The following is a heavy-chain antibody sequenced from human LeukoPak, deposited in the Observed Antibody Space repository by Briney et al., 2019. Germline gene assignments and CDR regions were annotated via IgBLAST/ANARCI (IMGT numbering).Heavy chain of an antibody. Sequence: GGSLPVTLAASGCIFISYLWLWVRQAPGKGLEWVANIKQGGREKYYVDSVKGRFTISRDNAKNSLYLQTNSLRAEDTAVYYCARVGGDYDFDYSGQGTLVTVSS. CDR2: IKQGGREK. V-gene: IGHV3-7*04. CDR3: ARVGGDYDFDY. J-gene: IGHJ4*02. CDR1: GCIFISYL. D-gene: IGHD4/OR15-4a*01.